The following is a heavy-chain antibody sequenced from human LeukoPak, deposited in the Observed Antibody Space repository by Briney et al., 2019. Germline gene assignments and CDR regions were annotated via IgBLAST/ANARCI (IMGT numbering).Heavy chain of an antibody. Sequence: QRGGSLRLSCAVSGFTFSSYAMSWVRQAPGKGLEWVSSIDTSGGSIYYADSVKGRFTISRDNSKNTLYLQMNSLRAEDTAVYYCAKPNSGGSCYSCYYYMDVWGKGPRSPSP. V-gene: IGHV3-23*05. CDR2: IDTSGGSI. J-gene: IGHJ6*03. CDR1: GFTFSSYA. CDR3: AKPNSGGSCYSCYYYMDV. D-gene: IGHD2-15*01.